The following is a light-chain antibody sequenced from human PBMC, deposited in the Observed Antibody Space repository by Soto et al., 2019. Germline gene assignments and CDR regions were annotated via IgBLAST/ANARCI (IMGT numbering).Light chain of an antibody. CDR3: SSYSGSSTFVI. CDR2: EVS. J-gene: IGLJ2*01. CDR1: SSDVGSYNL. Sequence: QSVLTQPASVSGSPGQSITISCTGTSSDVGSYNLVSWFRQYPGKAPKLMIYEVSKWPSGVSNRFSGSKSGNTASLTISGLQAEDEVDYYCSSYSGSSTFVIFGGGTKLTVL. V-gene: IGLV2-23*02.